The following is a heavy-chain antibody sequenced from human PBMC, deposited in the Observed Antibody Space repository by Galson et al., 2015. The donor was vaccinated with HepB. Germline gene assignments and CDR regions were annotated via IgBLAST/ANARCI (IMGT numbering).Heavy chain of an antibody. J-gene: IGHJ4*02. D-gene: IGHD3-22*01. Sequence: SLRLSCAASGFTFSSYSMNWVRQAPGEGLEWVSYISSSSSTIYYADSVKGRFTISRDNAKNSLYLQMNSLRAEDTAVYYCARGGEVDSSGPTCDYWGQGTLVTVSS. CDR3: ARGGEVDSSGPTCDY. V-gene: IGHV3-48*01. CDR2: ISSSSSTI. CDR1: GFTFSSYS.